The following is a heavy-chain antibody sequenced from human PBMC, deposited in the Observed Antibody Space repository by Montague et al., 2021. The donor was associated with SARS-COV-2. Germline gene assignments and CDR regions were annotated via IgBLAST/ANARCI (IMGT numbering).Heavy chain of an antibody. D-gene: IGHD3-22*01. Sequence: SETLSLTCAVSGGSFGGDYWSWIRQPPGKGPEWIGDIKQSGSTNYNPSLKSRGTISVDTSKNQFSLKLTSVTAADTAVYFCARGHLSVSMIVVVFTAASYYFDYWGQGAQVTVSS. CDR3: ARGHLSVSMIVVVFTAASYYFDY. V-gene: IGHV4-34*01. J-gene: IGHJ4*02. CDR2: IKQSGST. CDR1: GGSFGGDY.